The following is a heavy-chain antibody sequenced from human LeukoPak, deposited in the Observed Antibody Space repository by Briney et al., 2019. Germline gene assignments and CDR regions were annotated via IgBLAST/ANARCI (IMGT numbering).Heavy chain of an antibody. V-gene: IGHV3-7*01. CDR2: IKQDGSET. J-gene: IGHJ4*02. Sequence: GGSLRLSCAASGFTFSRYWMSWVRQAPGKGLEWVANIKQDGSETYYVDSVKGRFTISRDNAKNSLYLQVNSLRAEDTAVYYCATDISLWFGESNFNGWGQGTLVTVSS. CDR1: GFTFSRYW. CDR3: ATDISLWFGESNFNG. D-gene: IGHD3-10*01.